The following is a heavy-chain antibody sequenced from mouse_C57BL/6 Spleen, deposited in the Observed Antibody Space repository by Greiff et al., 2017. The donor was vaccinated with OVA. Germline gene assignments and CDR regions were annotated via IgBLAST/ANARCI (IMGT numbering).Heavy chain of an antibody. CDR2: ISNGGGST. Sequence: EVKLVESGGGLVQPGGSLKLSCAASGFTFSDYYMYWVRQTPEKRLEWVAYISNGGGSTYYPDTVKGRFTISRDNAKNTLYLQMSRLKSEDTAMYYCARRWKGYFDVWGTGTTVTVSS. D-gene: IGHD2-3*01. CDR3: ARRWKGYFDV. V-gene: IGHV5-12*01. CDR1: GFTFSDYY. J-gene: IGHJ1*03.